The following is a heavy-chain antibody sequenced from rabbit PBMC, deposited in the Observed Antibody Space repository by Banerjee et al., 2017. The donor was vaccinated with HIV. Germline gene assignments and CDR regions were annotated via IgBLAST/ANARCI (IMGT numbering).Heavy chain of an antibody. Sequence: QSLEESGGGLVQPEGSLTLTCKASGFDFSSTYYMCWVRQAPGKGLELIACIYTDSDGTWYASWVNGRFTISKASSTTVTLQMTSLTAADTATYFCARDLAGVIGWNFALWGPGTSSPS. J-gene: IGHJ4*01. CDR3: ARDLAGVIGWNFAL. V-gene: IGHV1S40*01. CDR2: IYTDSDGT. CDR1: GFDFSSTYY. D-gene: IGHD4-1*01.